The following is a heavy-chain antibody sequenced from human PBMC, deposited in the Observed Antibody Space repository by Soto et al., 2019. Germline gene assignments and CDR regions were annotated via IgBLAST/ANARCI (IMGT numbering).Heavy chain of an antibody. CDR1: GFTFSSYG. CDR3: AKASYGATMSLDP. D-gene: IGHD3-10*02. V-gene: IGHV3-30*18. Sequence: GGSLRLSCAASGFTFSSYGMHWVRQAPGKGLEWVAVISYDGSNKYYADSVKGRFTISRDNSKNTLYLQMNSLRAEDTAVYYCAKASYGATMSLDPWGQGTRVTVSS. CDR2: ISYDGSNK. J-gene: IGHJ5*02.